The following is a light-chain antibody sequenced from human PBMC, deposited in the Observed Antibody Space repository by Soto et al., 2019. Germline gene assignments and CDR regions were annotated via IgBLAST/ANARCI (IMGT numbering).Light chain of an antibody. CDR3: YLYAGSYTYV. CDR1: SSDVGGYNY. Sequence: QSALTQPRSVSGSPGQSVTISCTGTSSDVGGYNYVSWYQQHPGKAPKLMIYDVSKRPSGVPDRFSGSKSGNTASLTISGLQAEDEADYYCYLYAGSYTYVFGTGTKATVL. J-gene: IGLJ1*01. V-gene: IGLV2-11*01. CDR2: DVS.